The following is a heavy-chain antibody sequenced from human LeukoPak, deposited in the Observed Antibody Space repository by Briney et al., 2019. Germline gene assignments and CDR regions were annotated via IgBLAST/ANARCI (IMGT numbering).Heavy chain of an antibody. V-gene: IGHV5-51*01. D-gene: IGHD1-1*01. J-gene: IGHJ6*02. CDR1: GYSFTSYW. CDR3: ARPAPGSYYYYGMDV. Sequence: GESLKISCKGSGYSFTSYWIGWVRQMPGKGLEWMGIIYPGDSDTRYSPSFQGQVTISADKSISTAYLQWSSLKASDTAMYYCARPAPGSYYYYGMDVWGQGTTVTVSS. CDR2: IYPGDSDT.